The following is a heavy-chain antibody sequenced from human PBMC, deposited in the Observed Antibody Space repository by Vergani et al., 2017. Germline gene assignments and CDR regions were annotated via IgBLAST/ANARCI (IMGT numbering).Heavy chain of an antibody. CDR3: ARLSGYDSTGAFDY. V-gene: IGHV3-21*01. D-gene: IGHD5-12*01. Sequence: EVQLVESGGGLVQPGGSLRLSCAASGFTFRSYSMNWVRQSPGKGLEWVSSISSSSSYIYYADSVKGRITISRDNAKNSLYLQRNSLRGEDTAVYYCARLSGYDSTGAFDYWGQGTVVTVSS. CDR2: ISSSSSYI. CDR1: GFTFRSYS. J-gene: IGHJ4*02.